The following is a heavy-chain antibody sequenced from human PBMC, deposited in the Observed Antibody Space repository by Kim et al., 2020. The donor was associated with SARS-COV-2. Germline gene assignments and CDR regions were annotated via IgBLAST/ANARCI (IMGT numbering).Heavy chain of an antibody. V-gene: IGHV5-51*01. J-gene: IGHJ4*02. Sequence: PSFQGQVTISADKSISTAYLQWSSLKASDTAMYYCARLSSGWPWGYYFDYWGQGTLVTVSS. CDR3: ARLSSGWPWGYYFDY. D-gene: IGHD6-19*01.